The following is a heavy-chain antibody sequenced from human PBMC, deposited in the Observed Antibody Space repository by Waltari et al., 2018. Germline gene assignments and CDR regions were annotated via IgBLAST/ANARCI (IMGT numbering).Heavy chain of an antibody. CDR1: GSSFSDAW. J-gene: IGHJ4*02. V-gene: IGHV3-15*07. CDR3: TTGRDEI. CDR2: IKRQSDGGTT. Sequence: EGQLVESGGGLVKPGGSLRLSCVASGSSFSDAWMNWVRQAPGKGLEWVGRIKRQSDGGTTGYATPVKGRFIISRDDSKNTLSLQMNSLKTEDTAVYYCTTGRDEIWGQGSLVTVSS.